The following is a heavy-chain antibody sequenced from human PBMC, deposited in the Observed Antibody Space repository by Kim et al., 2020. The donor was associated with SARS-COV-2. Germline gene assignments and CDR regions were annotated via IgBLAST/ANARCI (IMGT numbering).Heavy chain of an antibody. D-gene: IGHD1-26*01. Sequence: SETLSLTCTVSGGSISSYYWSWIRQPPGKGLEWIGYIYYSGSTNYNPSLKSRVTISVDTSKNQFSLKLSSVTAADTAVYYCARELVGATDGVHFDYWGQGTLVTVSS. J-gene: IGHJ4*02. CDR1: GGSISSYY. V-gene: IGHV4-59*13. CDR3: ARELVGATDGVHFDY. CDR2: IYYSGST.